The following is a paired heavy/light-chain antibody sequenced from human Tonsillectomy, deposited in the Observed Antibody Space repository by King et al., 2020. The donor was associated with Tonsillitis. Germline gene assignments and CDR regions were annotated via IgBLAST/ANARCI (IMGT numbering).Light chain of an antibody. V-gene: IGKV1-5*03. CDR3: QHCSGFSYT. CDR1: QSSSNC. CDR2: KPS. J-gene: IGKJ2*01. Sequence: DIQSTHSPSTLSASMGERVTIPCRASQSSSNCLAWYQQKPGKAPKLLIYKPSRSQSGVPSRFSGSGSGTEFTLSISSVQPDDFATYYCQHCSGFSYTFGQGIKLEIK.
Heavy chain of an antibody. CDR1: GFTFSSYG. J-gene: IGHJ4*02. D-gene: IGHD2-2*01. CDR2: ISAGGGSR. CDR3: AKDASSSTWDTPYDS. Sequence: EVQLLESGGGSVQPGGSLRLSCVASGFTFSSYGMSWVRQVPGQGLEWVSVISAGGGSRYYADSVEGRFTISRDNSQSTLYLQMNSLRAEDTAVYYCAKDASSSTWDTPYDSWGQGTLVTVSA. V-gene: IGHV3-23*01.